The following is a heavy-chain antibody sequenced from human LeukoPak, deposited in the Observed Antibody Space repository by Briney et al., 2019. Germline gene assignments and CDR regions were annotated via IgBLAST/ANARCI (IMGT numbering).Heavy chain of an antibody. Sequence: ASVNVSCKASGGTFSSYAISWVRQAPGQGLEWMGGIIPIFGTANYAQKFQGRVTITADESTSTAYMELSSLRSEDTAVYYCASSFTIFGVVIPPMDYYYMDVWGKGTTVTVSS. CDR2: IIPIFGTA. D-gene: IGHD3-3*01. V-gene: IGHV1-69*13. CDR3: ASSFTIFGVVIPPMDYYYMDV. J-gene: IGHJ6*03. CDR1: GGTFSSYA.